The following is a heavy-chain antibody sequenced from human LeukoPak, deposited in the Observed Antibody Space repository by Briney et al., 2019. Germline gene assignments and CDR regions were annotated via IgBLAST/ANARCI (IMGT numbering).Heavy chain of an antibody. CDR3: ARDSRGYSGYDSY. CDR1: GGTFSSYA. Sequence: SVKVSCKASGGTFSSYAISWVRQAPGQGLEWMGRIIPILGIANYAQKFQGRVTITADKSTSTAYMELSSLRSEDTAVYYCARDSRGYSGYDSYWGQGTLVTVSS. V-gene: IGHV1-69*04. CDR2: IIPILGIA. J-gene: IGHJ4*02. D-gene: IGHD5-12*01.